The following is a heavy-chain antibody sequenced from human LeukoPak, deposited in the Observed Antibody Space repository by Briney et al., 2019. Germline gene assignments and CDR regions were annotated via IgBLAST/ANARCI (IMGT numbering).Heavy chain of an antibody. CDR1: GGSISSYY. CDR3: ARVVAAPYYFDY. V-gene: IGHV4-59*01. D-gene: IGHD2-15*01. Sequence: PSETLSLTCTVSGGSISSYYWSWIRRPPGKGLEWIGYIYYSGSTNYNPSLKSRVTISVDTSKNQFSLKLSSVTAADTAVYYCARVVAAPYYFDYWGQGTLVTVSS. CDR2: IYYSGST. J-gene: IGHJ4*02.